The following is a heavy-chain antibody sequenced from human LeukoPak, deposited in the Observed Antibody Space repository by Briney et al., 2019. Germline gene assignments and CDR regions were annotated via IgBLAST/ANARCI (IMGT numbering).Heavy chain of an antibody. CDR1: GFTFSSYS. D-gene: IGHD3-10*02. CDR2: ISSSSSYI. V-gene: IGHV3-21*01. J-gene: IGHJ6*04. CDR3: AELGITMSGGV. Sequence: GGTLRLSCAASGFTFSSYSMNWLRQAQGKGLEWVSSISSSSSYIYYEDPVKGRFTISRDNAKNSLYLQMNSLRAEDTTVYYCAELGITMSGGVWGRGNTVTISS.